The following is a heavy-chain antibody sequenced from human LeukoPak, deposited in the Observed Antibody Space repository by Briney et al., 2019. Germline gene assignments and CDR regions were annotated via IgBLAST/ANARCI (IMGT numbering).Heavy chain of an antibody. V-gene: IGHV4-34*01. CDR3: ASRRKMATIDY. CDR1: GGSFSGYY. CDR2: INHSGRT. J-gene: IGHJ4*02. Sequence: PSETLPLTCAVYGGSFSGYYWRWIRQPPGKGREWMGEINHSGRTNYNPSLTRRVTISVDTSKNQFSLKLRSVTAADTAVYYCASRRKMATIDYWGQGTLVTVSS. D-gene: IGHD5-24*01.